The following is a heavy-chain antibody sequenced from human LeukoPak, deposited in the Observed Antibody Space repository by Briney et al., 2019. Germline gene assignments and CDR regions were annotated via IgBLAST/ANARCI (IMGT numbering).Heavy chain of an antibody. CDR1: GGSFSGYY. CDR2: INHSGST. V-gene: IGHV4-34*01. J-gene: IGHJ3*02. D-gene: IGHD3-22*01. CDR3: ARQSGITMIVVLIHDAFDI. Sequence: SETLSLTCVLYGGSFSGYYWTWIRQPPGKGLEWIGEINHSGSTNYYPSLKSRVTISVDTSKNQFSLKLSSVTAADTAVYYCARQSGITMIVVLIHDAFDIWGQGTMVTVSS.